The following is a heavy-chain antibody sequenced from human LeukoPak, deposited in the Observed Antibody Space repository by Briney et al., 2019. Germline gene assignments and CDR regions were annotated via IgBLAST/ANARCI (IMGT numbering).Heavy chain of an antibody. J-gene: IGHJ5*02. CDR2: IYTSGST. V-gene: IGHV4-4*07. Sequence: PSETLSLTCTVSGGSISNYYWSWIRQPAGKGLEWIGRIYTSGSTNYNLSLKSRVTMSVDTSKNQFSLKLSSVTAADTAVYYCAREGYDGSGSYYGWFDPWGQGTLVTVSS. D-gene: IGHD3-10*01. CDR1: GGSISNYY. CDR3: AREGYDGSGSYYGWFDP.